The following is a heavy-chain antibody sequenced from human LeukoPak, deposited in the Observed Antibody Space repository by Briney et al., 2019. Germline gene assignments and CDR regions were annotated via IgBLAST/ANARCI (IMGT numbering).Heavy chain of an antibody. V-gene: IGHV4-31*03. J-gene: IGHJ6*02. CDR1: GGSISSGGYY. CDR3: ARDLNYYGSGLNYYYGMDV. Sequence: SETLSLTCTVSGGSISSGGYYWSWIRQHPGKGLEWIGYIYCSGSTYYNPSLKSRVTISVDTSKNQFSLKLSSVTAADTAVYYCARDLNYYGSGLNYYYGMDVWGQGTTVTVSS. D-gene: IGHD3-10*01. CDR2: IYCSGST.